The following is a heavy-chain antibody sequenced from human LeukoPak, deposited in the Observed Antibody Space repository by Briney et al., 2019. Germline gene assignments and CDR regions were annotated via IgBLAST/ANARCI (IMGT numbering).Heavy chain of an antibody. V-gene: IGHV1-18*01. Sequence: ASVKVSCKASGYTFTSYGISWVRQAPGQGLEWMGWISAYNGNTNYAQKLQGRVTMTTDTSTSTACMELRSLRSDDTAVYYCARDCSSTSCSQKDYWGQGTLVTVSS. D-gene: IGHD2-2*01. J-gene: IGHJ4*02. CDR3: ARDCSSTSCSQKDY. CDR2: ISAYNGNT. CDR1: GYTFTSYG.